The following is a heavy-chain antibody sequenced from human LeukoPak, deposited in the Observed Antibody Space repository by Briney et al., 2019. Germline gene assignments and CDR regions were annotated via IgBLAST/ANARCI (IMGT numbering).Heavy chain of an antibody. D-gene: IGHD6-6*01. CDR2: IIPIFGTA. CDR3: ARVDVAARTIDY. Sequence: ASVKVSCKASGGTFSSYAISWVRQAPGQGLEWMGGIIPIFGTANYAQKFQGRVTITADESTSTAYMELSSLRSEDTAVYYCARVDVAARTIDYWGQGTLVTVSS. J-gene: IGHJ4*02. CDR1: GGTFSSYA. V-gene: IGHV1-69*13.